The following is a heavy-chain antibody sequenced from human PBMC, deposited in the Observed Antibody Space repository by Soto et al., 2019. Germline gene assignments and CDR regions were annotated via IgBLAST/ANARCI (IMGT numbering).Heavy chain of an antibody. V-gene: IGHV4-59*01. CDR1: GGSIRDCY. CDR2: ILYTGYT. CDR3: ARERGEWFGYLLPRGWFDP. Sequence: TVSGGSIRDCYWIWIRQPPGKGLEWIVYILYTGYTNYNPSLKNRITISIDTSRNQFSLSLSSVTAADTAVYYSARERGEWFGYLLPRGWFDPWSQGTLVTVSS. D-gene: IGHD3-10*01. J-gene: IGHJ5*02.